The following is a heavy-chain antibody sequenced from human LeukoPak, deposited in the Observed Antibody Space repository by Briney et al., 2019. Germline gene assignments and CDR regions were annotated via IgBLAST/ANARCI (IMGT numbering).Heavy chain of an antibody. Sequence: SETLSLTCTVSGGSISSYYWSWIRQPPGKGLEWIGYIYHSGSTYYNPSLKSRVTISVDRSKNQFSLKLSSVTAADTAVYYCARTRDYSNYFDPWGQGTLVTVSS. D-gene: IGHD4-11*01. CDR1: GGSISSYY. CDR3: ARTRDYSNYFDP. CDR2: IYHSGST. V-gene: IGHV4-59*12. J-gene: IGHJ5*02.